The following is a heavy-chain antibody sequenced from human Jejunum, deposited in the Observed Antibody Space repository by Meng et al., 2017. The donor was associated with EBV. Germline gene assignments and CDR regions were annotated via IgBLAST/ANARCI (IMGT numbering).Heavy chain of an antibody. CDR1: AYTFAGYY. CDR3: AREGLVGDLRYFDL. D-gene: IGHD3-16*01. CDR2: INPNSGGA. J-gene: IGHJ2*01. V-gene: IGHV1-2*06. Sequence: QVQLVQSGAEVKKPGASVNVSCQASAYTFAGYYMHWVRQAPGQGLEWMGRINPNSGGANYAQKFQGRVTMTRDTSISTAYMELSRLRSDDTAVYYCAREGLVGDLRYFDLWGRGTLVTVSS.